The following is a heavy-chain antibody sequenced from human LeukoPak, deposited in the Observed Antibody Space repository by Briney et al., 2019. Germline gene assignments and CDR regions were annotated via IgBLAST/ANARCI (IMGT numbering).Heavy chain of an antibody. CDR1: GFTLSSYG. J-gene: IGHJ4*02. V-gene: IGHV3-30*02. CDR2: IPYEGSTK. Sequence: PRGSLRLSCAAPGFTLSSYGVDSVRQPPGKGLEWEAAIPYEGSTKNYADSVKGRVTISRDNSKNTLYLQMNSLRAEDTAVYYCAKDRGNGWYILALQGPFDYWGQGTLVTVSS. D-gene: IGHD6-19*01. CDR3: AKDRGNGWYILALQGPFDY.